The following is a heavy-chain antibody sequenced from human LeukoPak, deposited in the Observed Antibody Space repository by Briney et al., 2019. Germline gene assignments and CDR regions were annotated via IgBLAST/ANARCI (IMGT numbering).Heavy chain of an antibody. J-gene: IGHJ4*02. Sequence: PSETLSLTCAVYGGSFSGYYWSWIRQPPGKGLEWIGEINHSGSTYYNPSLKSRLTISVDTSKNQFSLKLTSVTAADTAVYYCARVSYSSSWSAPFDYWGQGTLVTVSS. CDR3: ARVSYSSSWSAPFDY. CDR2: INHSGST. CDR1: GGSFSGYY. V-gene: IGHV4-34*09. D-gene: IGHD6-13*01.